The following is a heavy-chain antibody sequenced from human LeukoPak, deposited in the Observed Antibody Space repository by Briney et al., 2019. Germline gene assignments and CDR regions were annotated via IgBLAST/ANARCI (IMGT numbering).Heavy chain of an antibody. J-gene: IGHJ3*02. CDR2: ISVSGGGT. V-gene: IGHV3-23*01. D-gene: IGHD6-13*01. Sequence: GGSLRLSCAASDFTFSTYAMNWVRQAPGKGLEWVSGISVSGGGTDYADSVKGRFTISRDNSKNTLYMQMNSLRAEDTAIYYCAKRAAYGTGAFDIWGQGTMVTISS. CDR1: DFTFSTYA. CDR3: AKRAAYGTGAFDI.